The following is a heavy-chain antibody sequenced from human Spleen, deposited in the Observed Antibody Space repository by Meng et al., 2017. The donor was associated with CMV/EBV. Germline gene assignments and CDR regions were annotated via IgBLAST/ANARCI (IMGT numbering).Heavy chain of an antibody. Sequence: ASGFTVSSYGMQWVRKAPGKGLELWEVVRYDGNNKYYADSVKGRFNNSRDNSKNQLYLQMNGLRAEDTAVYYCAKARYSRSADRFDPWGQGTLVTVSS. CDR3: AKARYSRSADRFDP. V-gene: IGHV3-30*02. CDR2: VRYDGNNK. CDR1: GFTVSSYG. D-gene: IGHD6-13*01. J-gene: IGHJ5*02.